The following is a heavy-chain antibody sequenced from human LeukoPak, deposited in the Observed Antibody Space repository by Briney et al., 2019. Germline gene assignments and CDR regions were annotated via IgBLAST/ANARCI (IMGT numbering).Heavy chain of an antibody. CDR2: IYSGGST. J-gene: IGHJ3*02. CDR1: GFTVSSNY. V-gene: IGHV3-53*01. Sequence: GGSLRLSCAASGFTVSSNYMSWVRQAPGKGLEWVSIIYSGGSTFYADSVKGRFTISGDNSKNTLYLQMNSLRAEDTAVYYCARGGSYLSAFDIWGQGTMVTVSS. CDR3: ARGGSYLSAFDI. D-gene: IGHD1-26*01.